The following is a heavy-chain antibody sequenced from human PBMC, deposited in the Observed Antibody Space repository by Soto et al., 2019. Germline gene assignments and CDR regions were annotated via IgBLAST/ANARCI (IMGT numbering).Heavy chain of an antibody. CDR2: IIPILGIA. J-gene: IGHJ4*02. CDR3: ARFPQTAIVGAAYFDY. D-gene: IGHD1-26*01. CDR1: GGTFSSYI. V-gene: IGHV1-69*02. Sequence: SVKVSCKASGGTFSSYIISWVRQAPGQGLEWMGRIIPILGIANYAQKFQGRVTITADKSTSTAYMDLSGLRSEDTAVYYCARFPQTAIVGAAYFDYWGQGTLVTVSS.